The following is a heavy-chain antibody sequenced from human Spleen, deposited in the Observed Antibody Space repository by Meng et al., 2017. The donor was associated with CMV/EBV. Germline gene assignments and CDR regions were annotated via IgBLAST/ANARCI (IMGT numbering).Heavy chain of an antibody. CDR1: GFTFSSYE. CDR2: ISVGGFTT. Sequence: GESLKISCAVSGFTFSSYELNWVRQAPGKGLEWVAYISVGGFTTHYADSVKGRFTISRDNAKNSLYLQMNSLRAEDTAVYYCARDVGGLRSRYWFDPWGQGTLVTVSS. D-gene: IGHD4-17*01. CDR3: ARDVGGLRSRYWFDP. J-gene: IGHJ5*02. V-gene: IGHV3-48*03.